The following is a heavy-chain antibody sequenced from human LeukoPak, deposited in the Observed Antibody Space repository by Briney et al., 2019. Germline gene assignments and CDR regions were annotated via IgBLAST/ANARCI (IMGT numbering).Heavy chain of an antibody. Sequence: PSETLSLTCAVYGGSFSGYYWSWIRQSPGKGLEWIGEINHSGSTNYNPSLKSRVTISVDTSKNQFSLKLSSVTAADTAVYYCARDLLLSSVFDPWGQGTLVTVSS. CDR1: GGSFSGYY. V-gene: IGHV4-34*01. CDR2: INHSGST. J-gene: IGHJ5*02. CDR3: ARDLLLSSVFDP. D-gene: IGHD3-10*01.